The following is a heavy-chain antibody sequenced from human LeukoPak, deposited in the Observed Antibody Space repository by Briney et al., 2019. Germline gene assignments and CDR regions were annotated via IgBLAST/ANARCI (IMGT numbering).Heavy chain of an antibody. J-gene: IGHJ4*02. Sequence: ASVKVSCKASGYIFTNHYIHWVRQAPGQGLEWIGIIRPSGGNTGYTQKFQGRVTMTRDVSTSTVYMELRSLRSEDTAVYYCAREPPDSYYFDYWGQGTLVTVSS. CDR2: IRPSGGNT. CDR3: AREPPDSYYFDY. CDR1: GYIFTNHY. V-gene: IGHV1-46*01.